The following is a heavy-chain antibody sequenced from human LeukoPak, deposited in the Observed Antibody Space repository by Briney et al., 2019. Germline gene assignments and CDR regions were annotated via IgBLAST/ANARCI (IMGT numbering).Heavy chain of an antibody. CDR1: GGSISSSSYY. J-gene: IGHJ4*02. V-gene: IGHV4-39*01. Sequence: SETLSLTCTVSGGSISSSSYYWGWIRQPPGKGLEWIGSIYYSGSTYYNPSLKSRVTISVDTSKNQFSLSPSSVTAADTAVYYCASLIYDFWSGYYLDYWGQGTLVTVSS. D-gene: IGHD3-3*01. CDR3: ASLIYDFWSGYYLDY. CDR2: IYYSGST.